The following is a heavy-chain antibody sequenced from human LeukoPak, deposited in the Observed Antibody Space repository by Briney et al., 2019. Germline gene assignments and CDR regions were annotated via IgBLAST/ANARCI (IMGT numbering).Heavy chain of an antibody. V-gene: IGHV3-30*03. J-gene: IGHJ3*01. CDR3: ARAISAPRTPENAFDV. CDR1: GFIFKNYA. Sequence: PGRSLRLSCAASGFIFKNYAMHWVRQAPGEGLEWVAVIARDGTVQYYGDSVKGRLTISRDNSQSTLFLHMNSLSSEDTALYYCARAISAPRTPENAFDVWGQGTMVTVSS. CDR2: IARDGTVQ. D-gene: IGHD6-13*01.